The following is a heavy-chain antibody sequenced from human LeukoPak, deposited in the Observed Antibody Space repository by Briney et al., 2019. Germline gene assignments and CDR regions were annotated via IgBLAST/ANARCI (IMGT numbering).Heavy chain of an antibody. J-gene: IGHJ6*02. CDR1: GYTFTGYY. CDR2: INPNSGGT. CDR3: ARDGLRFFGDALNYYGMDV. Sequence: GASVKVSCKASGYTFTGYYMHWVRQAPGQGLEWMGWINPNSGGTNYAQKFQGRVTMTRDTSISTAYMELSRLRSDDTAVYYCARDGLRFFGDALNYYGMDVWAKGPRSPSP. V-gene: IGHV1-2*02. D-gene: IGHD3-3*01.